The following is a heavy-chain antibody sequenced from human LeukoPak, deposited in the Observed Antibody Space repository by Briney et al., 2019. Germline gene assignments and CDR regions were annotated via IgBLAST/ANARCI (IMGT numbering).Heavy chain of an antibody. Sequence: GGSLRLSCAASGFTFSTHAVSWVRQAPGKGLEWVSALSPSGGITYYADSVKGRFTISRDNSKNTLFPQMNSLRAEDTAVYYCAKGVNYFVLEYWGQGTLVTISS. D-gene: IGHD3-10*02. V-gene: IGHV3-23*01. CDR2: LSPSGGIT. CDR3: AKGVNYFVLEY. J-gene: IGHJ4*02. CDR1: GFTFSTHA.